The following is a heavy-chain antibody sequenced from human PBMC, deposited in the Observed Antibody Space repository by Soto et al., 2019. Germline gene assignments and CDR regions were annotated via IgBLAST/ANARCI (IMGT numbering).Heavy chain of an antibody. V-gene: IGHV1-3*01. J-gene: IGHJ3*02. CDR3: AREKGDTAMVSAFDI. CDR1: GCTFTSYA. D-gene: IGHD5-18*01. Sequence: QVQLVQSGAEVKKPGASVKVSCKASGCTFTSYAMHWVRQAPGQRLEWMGWINAGNGNTKYSQKFQGRVTITRDTSASTAYMELSSLRSEDTAVYYCAREKGDTAMVSAFDIWGQGTMVTVSS. CDR2: INAGNGNT.